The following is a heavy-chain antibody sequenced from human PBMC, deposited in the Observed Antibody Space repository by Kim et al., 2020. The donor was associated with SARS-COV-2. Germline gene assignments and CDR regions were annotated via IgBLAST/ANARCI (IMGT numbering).Heavy chain of an antibody. CDR2: T. J-gene: IGHJ4*02. V-gene: IGHV1-3*01. CDR3: AKSSSGWCVDY. D-gene: IGHD6-19*01. Sequence: TKYAPRFQGRVSIARDPSASTAYMELSSLRSEDTAVYYCAKSSSGWCVDYWGQGTLVTVSS.